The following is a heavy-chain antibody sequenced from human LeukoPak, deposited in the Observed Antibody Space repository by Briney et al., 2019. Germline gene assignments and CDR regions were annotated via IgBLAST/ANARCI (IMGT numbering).Heavy chain of an antibody. J-gene: IGHJ6*02. Sequence: GGSLRLSCAASGFTFSSYAMHWVRQAPGKGLEWVAVISYDGSNKYYADSVKGRFTISRDNSKNTLYLQMNSLRAEDTAVYYCARDSSPAAIQPPRYYYCYYGMDVWGQGTTVTVSS. CDR3: ARDSSPAAIQPPRYYYCYYGMDV. V-gene: IGHV3-30-3*01. CDR2: ISYDGSNK. D-gene: IGHD2-2*01. CDR1: GFTFSSYA.